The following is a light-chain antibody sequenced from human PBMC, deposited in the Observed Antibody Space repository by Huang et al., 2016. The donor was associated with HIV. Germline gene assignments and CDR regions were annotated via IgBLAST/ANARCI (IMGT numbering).Light chain of an antibody. CDR1: QILSSSS. Sequence: EIVLTPSPGTMSLSPGARATLSCWSSQILSSSSLAWYQQKPGLPPRLLIYGGSSSATGVPDRFRGSGYGPEFTLTIRRLEPEDFAVYYCQRYGASRLTFAGGTRVEI. J-gene: IGKJ4*01. CDR2: GGS. CDR3: QRYGASRLT. V-gene: IGKV3-20*01.